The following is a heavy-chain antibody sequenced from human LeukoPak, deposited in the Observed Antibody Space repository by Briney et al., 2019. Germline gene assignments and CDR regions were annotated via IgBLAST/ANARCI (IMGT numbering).Heavy chain of an antibody. D-gene: IGHD6-13*01. CDR3: ASGQQLAYYFDY. V-gene: IGHV1-69*13. J-gene: IGHJ4*02. CDR1: GGTFSSYA. CDR2: IIPIFGTA. Sequence: GASVKASCKASGGTFSSYAISWVRQAPGQGLEWMGGIIPIFGTANYAQKFQGRVTITADESTSTAYMELSSLRSEDTAVYYCASGQQLAYYFDYWGQGTLVTVSS.